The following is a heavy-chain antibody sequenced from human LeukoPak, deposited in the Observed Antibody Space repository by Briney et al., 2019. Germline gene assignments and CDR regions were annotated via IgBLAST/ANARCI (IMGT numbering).Heavy chain of an antibody. Sequence: GSSVKVSCKASGYTFTSYGISWVRQAPGQGLEWMGWISAYNGNTNYAQKLQGRVTMTTDTSTSTAYMELRSLRSDDTAVYYCARERVYYYDSSGYPDYWGQGTLVTVSS. CDR1: GYTFTSYG. D-gene: IGHD3-22*01. V-gene: IGHV1-18*01. CDR3: ARERVYYYDSSGYPDY. CDR2: ISAYNGNT. J-gene: IGHJ4*02.